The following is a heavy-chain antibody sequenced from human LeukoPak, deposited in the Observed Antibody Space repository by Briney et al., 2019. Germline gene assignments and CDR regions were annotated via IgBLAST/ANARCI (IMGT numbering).Heavy chain of an antibody. J-gene: IGHJ6*03. CDR2: IYYSGST. CDR3: GRRRSSLSGYYYMDV. D-gene: IGHD6-6*01. Sequence: SSETLSLTCTVSGGSISSYYWSWIRQPPGKGLEWIGYIYYSGSTNYNPSLKSRVTISVDTSKNQFSLKLSSVTAADTAVYYCGRRRSSLSGYYYMDVWGKGTTVTVSS. CDR1: GGSISSYY. V-gene: IGHV4-59*08.